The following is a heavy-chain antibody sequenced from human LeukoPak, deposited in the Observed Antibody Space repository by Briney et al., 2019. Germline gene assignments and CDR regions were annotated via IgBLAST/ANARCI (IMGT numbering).Heavy chain of an antibody. J-gene: IGHJ4*02. D-gene: IGHD3-9*01. V-gene: IGHV4-34*01. CDR1: GGSFSGYY. CDR3: ASGAEWLGLAFDY. CDR2: INHSGST. Sequence: PSETLSLTCAVYGGSFSGYYWSWIRQPPGKGLEWIGEINHSGSTHYNPSLKSRVTISVDTSKNQFSLKLSSVTAADTAVYYCASGAEWLGLAFDYWGQGTLVTVSS.